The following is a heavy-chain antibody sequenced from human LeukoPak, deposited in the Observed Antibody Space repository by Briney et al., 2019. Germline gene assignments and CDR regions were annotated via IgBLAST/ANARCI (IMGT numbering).Heavy chain of an antibody. Sequence: GGSLRLSCAASGFTFSTYGMHWVRQAPGKGLEWVAFIRYDGSNKYYAYSVKGRFTISRDNSKNTLYLQMNSLRAEDTAVYYCAREGSGWYDQAFDIWGQGTMVTVSS. V-gene: IGHV3-30*02. D-gene: IGHD6-19*01. CDR1: GFTFSTYG. CDR3: AREGSGWYDQAFDI. J-gene: IGHJ3*02. CDR2: IRYDGSNK.